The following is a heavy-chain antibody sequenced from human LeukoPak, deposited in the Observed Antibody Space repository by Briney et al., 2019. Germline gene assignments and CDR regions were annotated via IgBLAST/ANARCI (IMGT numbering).Heavy chain of an antibody. CDR3: ARRYYGSGSYYNWFDP. CDR2: IYPGDSDT. J-gene: IGHJ5*02. Sequence: GESLKISCKGSGYSFTSYWIGWVRPMPGKGLEWMGIIYPGDSDTRYSPSFQGQVTISADKSISTAHLQWSSLKASDTAMYYCARRYYGSGSYYNWFDPWGQGTLVTVSS. V-gene: IGHV5-51*01. D-gene: IGHD3-10*01. CDR1: GYSFTSYW.